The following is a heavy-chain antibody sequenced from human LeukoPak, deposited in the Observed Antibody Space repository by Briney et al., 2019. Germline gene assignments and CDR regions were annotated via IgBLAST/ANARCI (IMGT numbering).Heavy chain of an antibody. D-gene: IGHD3-9*01. CDR1: GGSISSYY. V-gene: IGHV4-59*01. CDR3: ARVAILNAFDI. CDR2: IYYSGST. Sequence: PSETLSLTCTVSGGSISSYYWSGIRQPPGKGLEWIGYIYYSGSTNYNPSLKSRVTISVDTSKNQFSLKLSSVTAADTAVYYCARVAILNAFDIWGQGTMVTVSS. J-gene: IGHJ3*02.